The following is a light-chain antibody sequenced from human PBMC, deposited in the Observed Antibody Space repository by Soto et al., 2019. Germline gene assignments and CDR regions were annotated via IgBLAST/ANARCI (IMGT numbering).Light chain of an antibody. V-gene: IGLV2-23*01. CDR3: FLYLGGTSV. J-gene: IGLJ7*01. CDR2: EDD. CDR1: SVNVGNYNL. Sequence: QSALTQPASVSGSPGQSITISCSGVSVNVGNYNLVSWYQQYPGKAPALLIYEDDKRPSGVSNRFSGSKSDSTASLTISGPQAEDEADYYCFLYLGGTSVFGGGTQLTVL.